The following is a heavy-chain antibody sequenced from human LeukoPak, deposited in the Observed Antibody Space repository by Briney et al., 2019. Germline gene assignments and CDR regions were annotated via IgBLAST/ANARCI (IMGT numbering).Heavy chain of an antibody. J-gene: IGHJ3*02. V-gene: IGHV3-11*01. D-gene: IGHD1-7*01. CDR3: GRDFGLFGTKRSFDI. CDR1: GFTFSHYA. Sequence: GESLRLSCAASGFTFSHYAMYWVRQAPGKGLEWVSYIGGSGSITFYADSVKGRFTISRDNAKNSVYLQMNSLRAEDTAVYYCGRDFGLFGTKRSFDIWGQGTMVTVSS. CDR2: IGGSGSIT.